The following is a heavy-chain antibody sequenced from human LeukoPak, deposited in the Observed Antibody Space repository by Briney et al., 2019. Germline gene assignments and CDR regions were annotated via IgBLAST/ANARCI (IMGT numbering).Heavy chain of an antibody. J-gene: IGHJ4*02. Sequence: PSETLSLTCTVSGGSISSGGYYWSWIRQPPGKGLEWVGYIYHSGSTYYNPSLKSRVTISVDRSKNQFSLKLSSVTAADTAVYYCARFHYYDSSGYQRFDYWGQGTLVTVSS. CDR3: ARFHYYDSSGYQRFDY. V-gene: IGHV4-30-2*01. CDR1: GGSISSGGYY. D-gene: IGHD3-22*01. CDR2: IYHSGST.